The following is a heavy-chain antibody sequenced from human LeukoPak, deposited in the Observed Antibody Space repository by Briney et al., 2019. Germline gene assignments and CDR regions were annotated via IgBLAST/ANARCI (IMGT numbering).Heavy chain of an antibody. V-gene: IGHV3-21*01. CDR3: AGGYASSWKKGTDGFDF. Sequence: GGSLRLSCAASGFTFSSYSMNWVRQAPGQGLEWVSTISSGGDYTYYGESVKGRFTISRGNARNSLYLQMDSLRDEDTAVYFCAGGYASSWKKGTDGFDFWGQGTVVTVSS. D-gene: IGHD2-2*01. J-gene: IGHJ3*01. CDR1: GFTFSSYS. CDR2: ISSGGDYT.